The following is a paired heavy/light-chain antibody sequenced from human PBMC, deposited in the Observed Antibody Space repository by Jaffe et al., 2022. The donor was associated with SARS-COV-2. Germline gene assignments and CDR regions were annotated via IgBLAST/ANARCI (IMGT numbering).Heavy chain of an antibody. J-gene: IGHJ4*02. V-gene: IGHV3-30*18. D-gene: IGHD6-13*01. CDR1: GFTFSSYG. Sequence: QVQLVESGGGVVQPGRSLRLSCAASGFTFSSYGIHWVRQAPGKGLEWVAVISYDGGNEYYADSVKGRFTISRDNSKNTLYLQMNSLRAEDTAVYYCAKDAGRGSDYFHYWGQGTLVTVSS. CDR3: AKDAGRGSDYFHY. CDR2: ISYDGGNE.
Light chain of an antibody. J-gene: IGKJ2*01. CDR2: DAS. Sequence: EIVLTQSPATLSLSPGERATLSCRASQSVSSYLAWYQQKPGQAPRLLIYDASNRATGIPARFSGSGSGTDFTLTISSLEPEDFAVYYCQQRSNWRHTFGQGTKLEIK. CDR3: QQRSNWRHT. CDR1: QSVSSY. V-gene: IGKV3-11*01.